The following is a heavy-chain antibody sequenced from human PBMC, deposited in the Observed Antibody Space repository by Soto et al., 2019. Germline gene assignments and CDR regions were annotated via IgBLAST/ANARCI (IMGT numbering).Heavy chain of an antibody. CDR3: ARVWGGAFDI. J-gene: IGHJ3*02. Sequence: SATLSLTCTVSGSSISSYYWSWLRQPPGKGLEWIGYIYYSGSTNYNPSLKSRVTISVDTSKNQFSLKLSSVTAADTAVYYCARVWGGAFDIWGQGTMVT. CDR2: IYYSGST. V-gene: IGHV4-59*01. D-gene: IGHD3-10*01. CDR1: GSSISSYY.